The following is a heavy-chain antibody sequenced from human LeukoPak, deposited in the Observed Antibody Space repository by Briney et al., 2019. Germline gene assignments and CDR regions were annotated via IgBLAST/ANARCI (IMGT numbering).Heavy chain of an antibody. CDR1: GFTFSSYV. Sequence: PGGSLRLSCSASGFTFSSYVMYWVRQAPGKGLEYVSAISSNGGSTYYADSVKGRFTISRDNSKNTLYLQMSSLRAEDTAVHYCARDPQYSSSSGLDYWGQGTLVTVSS. J-gene: IGHJ4*02. D-gene: IGHD6-6*01. V-gene: IGHV3-64D*06. CDR2: ISSNGGST. CDR3: ARDPQYSSSSGLDY.